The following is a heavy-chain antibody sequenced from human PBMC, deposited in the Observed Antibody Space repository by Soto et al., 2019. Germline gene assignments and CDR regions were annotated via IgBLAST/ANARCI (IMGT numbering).Heavy chain of an antibody. CDR3: ASPIHSGYESYFDY. V-gene: IGHV5-51*01. D-gene: IGHD5-12*01. J-gene: IGHJ4*02. Sequence: GESLKISCKGSGYTISTYWIGWVRQLPGRGLELMGIVYPGDSNIRYSPSFQGQVTISADRSTSTVFLQWNSLKASDTAMYYCASPIHSGYESYFDYWGQGTQVTVSS. CDR2: VYPGDSNI. CDR1: GYTISTYW.